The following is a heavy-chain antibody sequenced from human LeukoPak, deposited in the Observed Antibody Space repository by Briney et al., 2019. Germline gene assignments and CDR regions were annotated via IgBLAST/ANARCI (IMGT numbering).Heavy chain of an antibody. CDR3: ARDRITMVRGALRYYGVDV. V-gene: IGHV4-59*01. CDR2: IYYSGTT. CDR1: GGSISSYY. D-gene: IGHD3-10*01. J-gene: IGHJ6*02. Sequence: SETLSLTCTVSGGSISSYYWSWIRQPPGKGLEWIGYIYYSGTTNYNPSLKSRVTISVDTSKNQFSLKLNSVTAADTAVYYCARDRITMVRGALRYYGVDVWGQGTTVTVSS.